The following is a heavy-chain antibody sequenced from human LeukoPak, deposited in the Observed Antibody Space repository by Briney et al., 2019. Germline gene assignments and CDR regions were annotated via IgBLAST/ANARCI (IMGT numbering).Heavy chain of an antibody. D-gene: IGHD6-13*01. CDR2: IRYDGSNK. CDR1: GFTFSSYG. V-gene: IGHV3-33*01. CDR3: ARAGSSSWPVYYYYYGMDV. Sequence: GGSLRLSCAASGFTFSSYGMHWVRQAPGKGLEWVAVIRYDGSNKYYADSVKGRFTISRDNSKNTLYLQMNSLRAEDTAVYYCARAGSSSWPVYYYYYGMDVWGQGTTVTVSS. J-gene: IGHJ6*02.